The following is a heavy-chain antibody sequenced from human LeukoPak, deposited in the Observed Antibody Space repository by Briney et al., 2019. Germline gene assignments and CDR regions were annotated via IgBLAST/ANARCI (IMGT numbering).Heavy chain of an antibody. CDR1: DGSISSSSYY. CDR2: IYTSGST. D-gene: IGHD6-19*01. J-gene: IGHJ4*02. Sequence: SETLSLTCTVSDGSISSSSYYWSWIRQPAGKGLEWIGRIYTSGSTKYNPSLKSRVTMSVDTSKNQFSLKLNSVTAADTAVYYCARESSGWFFDYWGQGTLVTVSS. CDR3: ARESSGWFFDY. V-gene: IGHV4-61*02.